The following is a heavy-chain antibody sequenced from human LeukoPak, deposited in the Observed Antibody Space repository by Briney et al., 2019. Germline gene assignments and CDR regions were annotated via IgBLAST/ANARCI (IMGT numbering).Heavy chain of an antibody. V-gene: IGHV4-59*01. CDR3: ARGSGGDGSGSL. Sequence: PSETLSLTCTVSGDSISTYYWSWIRQPPGKGLEWIGYIYYSVTSDYNPSLKNRVTMSVDMSTNQISLKLSSVTAADTAVYYCARGSGGDGSGSLWGQGTLVTVSS. CDR2: IYYSVTS. CDR1: GDSISTYY. J-gene: IGHJ4*02. D-gene: IGHD3-10*01.